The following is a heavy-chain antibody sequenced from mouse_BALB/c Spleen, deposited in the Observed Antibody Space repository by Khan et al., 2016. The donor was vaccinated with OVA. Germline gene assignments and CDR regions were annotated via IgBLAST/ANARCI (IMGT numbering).Heavy chain of an antibody. V-gene: IGHV1-77*01. CDR3: ARRNYFGYTFAY. Sequence: VQLQESGAELARPGASVKLSCKASGYTFTDFYINWVKQRTGQGLEWIGEISPGSGDTFYNERFKEKATLTADTSSNTAYMQLSSLSSEASAVYFCARRNYFGYTFAYWGQGTLVTVSA. CDR1: GYTFTDFY. D-gene: IGHD1-2*01. J-gene: IGHJ3*01. CDR2: ISPGSGDT.